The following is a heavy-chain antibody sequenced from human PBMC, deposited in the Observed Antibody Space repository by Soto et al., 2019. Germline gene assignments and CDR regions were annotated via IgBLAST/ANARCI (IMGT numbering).Heavy chain of an antibody. CDR2: INAGNGNT. V-gene: IGHV1-3*01. Sequence: ASVKVSCKASGYTFTSYAMHWVRQAPGQRLEWMGWINAGNGNTKYSQKFQGRVTITRDTSASTAYMKMSSLRSDDTAVYHFARDLRDGSGSYFGIHNWFDYWGQGILVTVSS. CDR1: GYTFTSYA. D-gene: IGHD3-10*01. J-gene: IGHJ5*01. CDR3: ARDLRDGSGSYFGIHNWFDY.